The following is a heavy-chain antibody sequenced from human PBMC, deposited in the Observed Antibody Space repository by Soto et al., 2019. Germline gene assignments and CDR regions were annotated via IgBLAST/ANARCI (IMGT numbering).Heavy chain of an antibody. CDR2: ILYSGTT. V-gene: IGHV4-30-4*01. CDR1: GGSISSGDYY. Sequence: QVQLQESGPGLVKPSQTLSLTCTVSGGSISSGDYYWSWIRQPPGKALEWIGYILYSGTTNYNPSLERRLTISVDTSQNQFSLNLTSVTAADTAVYYCARNGALDYWGRGTLVTVSS. D-gene: IGHD2-8*01. CDR3: ARNGALDY. J-gene: IGHJ4*02.